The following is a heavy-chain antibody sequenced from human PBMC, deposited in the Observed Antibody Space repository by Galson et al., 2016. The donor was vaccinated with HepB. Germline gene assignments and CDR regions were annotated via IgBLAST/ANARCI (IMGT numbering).Heavy chain of an antibody. Sequence: SLRLSCAASGFTFSNYWMNWVRQAPGKGLEWVANIKEDGSDKYYVDSVTGRFTNSRDNAKNSLYLQMNSLRADDTAVYYCARGGWFDYWGQGILVTVSS. CDR3: ARGGWFDY. J-gene: IGHJ4*02. CDR1: GFTFSNYW. D-gene: IGHD6-19*01. V-gene: IGHV3-7*01. CDR2: IKEDGSDK.